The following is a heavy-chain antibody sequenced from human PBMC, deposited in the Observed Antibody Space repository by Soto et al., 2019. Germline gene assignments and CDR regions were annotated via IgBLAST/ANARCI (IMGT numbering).Heavy chain of an antibody. Sequence: EVQLLESGGGLVQPGGSLRLSCAASGFTFSSYAMSWVRQAPGKGLEWVSAISGSGGSTYYADSVKGRFTISRDNSKNTLYLQMNSLRAEDTAVYYCAREMDDYVWGSYRPFDYWGQGTLVTVSS. V-gene: IGHV3-23*01. CDR1: GFTFSSYA. D-gene: IGHD3-16*02. J-gene: IGHJ4*02. CDR2: ISGSGGST. CDR3: AREMDDYVWGSYRPFDY.